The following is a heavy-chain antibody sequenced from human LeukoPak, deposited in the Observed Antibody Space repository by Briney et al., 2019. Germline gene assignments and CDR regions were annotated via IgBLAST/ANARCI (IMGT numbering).Heavy chain of an antibody. Sequence: PGGSLRLSCAASGFTFSSYAMSWVRQAPGKGLEWVSAISGGGGNTYYADSVKGRFTISRDNSKNALYLQMNSLRAEDTAVYYCAKYNSGRVFDYWGQGTQVTVSS. J-gene: IGHJ4*02. V-gene: IGHV3-23*01. CDR2: ISGGGGNT. CDR3: AKYNSGRVFDY. CDR1: GFTFSSYA. D-gene: IGHD3-10*01.